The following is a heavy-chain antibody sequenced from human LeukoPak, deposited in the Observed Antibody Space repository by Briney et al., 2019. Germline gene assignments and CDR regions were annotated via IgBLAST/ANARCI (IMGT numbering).Heavy chain of an antibody. J-gene: IGHJ4*02. D-gene: IGHD1-26*01. CDR2: ITSGFTP. Sequence: GGSLRLSCAASRLTFSNYAMSWFRQAPGKGLEWVSGITSGFTPLYADSVKGRFTISRDNSKSTFHLQMNSLRAEDTAVYYCAKDYSDSRVGDVFLEYWGQGTLVTVSS. CDR1: RLTFSNYA. CDR3: AKDYSDSRVGDVFLEY. V-gene: IGHV3-23*01.